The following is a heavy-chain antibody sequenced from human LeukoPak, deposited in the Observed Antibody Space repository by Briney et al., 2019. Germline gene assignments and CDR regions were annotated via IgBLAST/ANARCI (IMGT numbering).Heavy chain of an antibody. D-gene: IGHD4-17*01. J-gene: IGHJ4*02. CDR3: AKTIGISPMTTVTAFGY. Sequence: GGSLRLSCAASGFTFRGYAMSWVRHAPGEGLEWLSAISGSGDSTYYGDPVKGRFTISRDNSKNTLYVQMNILRAEDTAVYYCAKTIGISPMTTVTAFGYWGQGTLVTVSS. CDR1: GFTFRGYA. V-gene: IGHV3-23*01. CDR2: ISGSGDST.